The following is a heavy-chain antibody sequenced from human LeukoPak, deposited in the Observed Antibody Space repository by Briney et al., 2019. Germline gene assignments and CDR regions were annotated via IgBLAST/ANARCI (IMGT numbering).Heavy chain of an antibody. CDR3: ARGKGPDFYGSGSYYYYYYMDV. CDR2: IYTSGST. J-gene: IGHJ6*03. D-gene: IGHD3-10*01. CDR1: GGSISSYY. Sequence: SETLSLTCTVSGGSISSYYWSWIRQPAGKGLEWIGRIYTSGSTNYNPSPKSRVTMSVDTSKNQFSLKLSSVTAADTAVYYCARGKGPDFYGSGSYYYYYYMDVWGKGTTVTISS. V-gene: IGHV4-4*07.